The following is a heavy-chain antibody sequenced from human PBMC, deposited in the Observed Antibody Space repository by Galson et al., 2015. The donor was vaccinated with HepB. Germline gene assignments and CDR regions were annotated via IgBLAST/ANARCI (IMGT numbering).Heavy chain of an antibody. CDR1: GFTFSNAW. D-gene: IGHD3-9*01. V-gene: IGHV3-15*01. CDR2: IKSKTDGGTT. CDR3: ITDLSHDIFDI. Sequence: SLRLSCAASGFTFSNAWMSWVRQAPGKGLEWVGRIKSKTDGGTTDYAAPVKGRFTISRDDSKNTLYLQMNSLKIEDTALYYCITDLSHDIFDIWGQGTMVTVSS. J-gene: IGHJ3*02.